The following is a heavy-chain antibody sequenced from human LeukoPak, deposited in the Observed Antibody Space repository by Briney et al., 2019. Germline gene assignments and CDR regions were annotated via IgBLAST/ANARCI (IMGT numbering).Heavy chain of an antibody. Sequence: GGSLRLSCAASGFTFSSYAMNWVRQAPGKGLEWVSGMSSGGGYTYYADSVKGRFTISRDNSKNTLYLQMNSLRAEDTAVYYCARGTDYGDPFDYWGQGTLVTVSS. D-gene: IGHD4-17*01. CDR3: ARGTDYGDPFDY. CDR1: GFTFSSYA. V-gene: IGHV3-23*01. CDR2: MSSGGGYT. J-gene: IGHJ4*02.